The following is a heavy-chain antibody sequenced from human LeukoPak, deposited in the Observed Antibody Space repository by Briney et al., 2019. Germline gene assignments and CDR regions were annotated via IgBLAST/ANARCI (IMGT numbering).Heavy chain of an antibody. CDR3: TRHVDPYGMDV. V-gene: IGHV4-59*08. Sequence: PSETLSLTCTVSGGSIGSYYWSWIRQPPGKGLEWIGHIYSSGSTNYNPSLKSRVTISVDTSRNQFSLNLRSVTAADTAVYYCTRHVDPYGMDVWGQGTTVIVSS. D-gene: IGHD5-12*01. CDR2: IYSSGST. J-gene: IGHJ6*02. CDR1: GGSIGSYY.